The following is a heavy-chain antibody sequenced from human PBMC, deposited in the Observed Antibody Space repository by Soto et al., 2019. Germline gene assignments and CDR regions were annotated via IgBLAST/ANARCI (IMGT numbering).Heavy chain of an antibody. V-gene: IGHV3-11*01. CDR3: ARDLTYYDSGGYFDY. J-gene: IGHJ4*02. CDR1: GFTFSDYY. Sequence: GGSLRLSCAASGFTFSDYYMSWIRQAPGKGLEWVSYISSSGNIIYYADSVKGRFTISRDNAKNSLYLQMDSLRAEDTAVYYCARDLTYYDSGGYFDYWGQGTLVTVSS. CDR2: ISSSGNII. D-gene: IGHD3-22*01.